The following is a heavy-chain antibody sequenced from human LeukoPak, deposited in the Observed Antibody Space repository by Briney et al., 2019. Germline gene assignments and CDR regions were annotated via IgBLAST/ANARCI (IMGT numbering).Heavy chain of an antibody. CDR2: IIPIFGTA. D-gene: IGHD6-19*01. Sequence: SVKVSCKASGGTFSSYAISWVRQAPGQGLEWMGGIIPIFGTANYAQKFQGRVTITADESTSTAYMELSSLRSEDTAVYYCASGTGYSSGWYFDYWGQGTLVTVSS. CDR1: GGTFSSYA. V-gene: IGHV1-69*13. J-gene: IGHJ4*02. CDR3: ASGTGYSSGWYFDY.